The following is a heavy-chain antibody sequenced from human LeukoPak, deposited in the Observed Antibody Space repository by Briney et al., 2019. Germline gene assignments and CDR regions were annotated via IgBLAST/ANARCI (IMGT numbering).Heavy chain of an antibody. D-gene: IGHD5-12*01. V-gene: IGHV3-15*01. CDR2: IKSKSDDGAT. CDR3: YTVVVGGGYDAKETDK. CDR1: RFHFSYDR. J-gene: IGHJ1*01. Sequence: GESLRLSCVAHRFHFSYDRMTTVRQAPGKGQERVGRIKSKSDDGATDYTAPVKGRLTITRDDSENRLYLHMNSRGTEDTGVYYCYTVVVGGGYDAKETDKWGQGTLVTVSS.